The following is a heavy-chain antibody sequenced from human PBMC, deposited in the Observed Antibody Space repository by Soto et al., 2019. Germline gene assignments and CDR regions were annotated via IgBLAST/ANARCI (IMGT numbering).Heavy chain of an antibody. Sequence: PSETLSLTCAVSGGSISSGRYSWSWIRQPPGKGLEWIGYMYHSGSTYYNPSLKSRVTISIDRSKNQFSLKLSSVTAADTAVYNCASVQDYWGQGILVTVSS. J-gene: IGHJ4*02. V-gene: IGHV4-30-2*01. CDR1: GGSISSGRYS. D-gene: IGHD1-1*01. CDR2: MYHSGST. CDR3: ASVQDY.